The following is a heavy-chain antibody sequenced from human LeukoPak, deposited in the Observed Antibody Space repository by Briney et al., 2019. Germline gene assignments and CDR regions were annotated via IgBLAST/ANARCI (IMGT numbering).Heavy chain of an antibody. V-gene: IGHV1-2*02. CDR2: INPNSGGT. CDR3: AREASYCGGDCYSYSDY. J-gene: IGHJ4*02. CDR1: GYTFTGYY. D-gene: IGHD2-21*02. Sequence: GASVKVSCKASGYTFTGYYMHWVRQAPGQGLEWMGGINPNSGGTNYAQKFQGRVTMTRDTSISTAYMELSRLRSDDTAVYYCAREASYCGGDCYSYSDYWGQGTLVTVSS.